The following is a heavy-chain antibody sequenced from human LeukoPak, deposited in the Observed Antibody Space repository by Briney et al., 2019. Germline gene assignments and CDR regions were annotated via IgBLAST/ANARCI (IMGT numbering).Heavy chain of an antibody. CDR2: ISGSGGST. CDR3: ASSAYDILTGYSKTYYYYGMDV. Sequence: GGSLRLSCAASGFTFSSYGMSWVRQAPGKGLEWVSAISGSGGSTYYADSVKGRFTISRDNSKNTLYLQMNSLRAEDTAVYYCASSAYDILTGYSKTYYYYGMDVWGQGTTVTVSS. V-gene: IGHV3-23*01. D-gene: IGHD3-9*01. J-gene: IGHJ6*02. CDR1: GFTFSSYG.